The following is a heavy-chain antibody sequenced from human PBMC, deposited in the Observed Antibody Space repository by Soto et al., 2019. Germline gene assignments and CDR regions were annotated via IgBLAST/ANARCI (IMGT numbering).Heavy chain of an antibody. V-gene: IGHV2-5*02. D-gene: IGHD3-10*01. J-gene: IGHJ4*02. CDR3: AHRQLRGTFDY. Sequence: QITLKESGPTLVKPTQTLTLTCTFSGFSLSTSGVGVGWIRQPPGKALEWLALIYWDDDERFSPSLKSRLTITKDTSKNHVVLTMTNMDPVDTATYYCAHRQLRGTFDYWGQGTLVTVSS. CDR2: IYWDDDE. CDR1: GFSLSTSGVG.